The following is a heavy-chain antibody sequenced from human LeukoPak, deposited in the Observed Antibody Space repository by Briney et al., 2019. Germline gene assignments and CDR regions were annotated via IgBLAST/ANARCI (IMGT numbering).Heavy chain of an antibody. CDR1: GFTFSSYA. CDR2: ISGSGGST. J-gene: IGHJ4*02. D-gene: IGHD6-19*01. V-gene: IGHV3-23*01. CDR3: ARDFLWLVDY. Sequence: GGSLRLSCAASGFTFSSYAMSWVRQAPGKGLEWVSAISGSGGSTYYADSVKGRFTISRDNSKSTLYLQMNSLRADDTAIYYCARDFLWLVDYWGQGTLVTVSS.